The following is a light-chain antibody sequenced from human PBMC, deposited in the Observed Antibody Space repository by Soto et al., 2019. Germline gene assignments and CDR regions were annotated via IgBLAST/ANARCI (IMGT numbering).Light chain of an antibody. V-gene: IGLV2-18*02. J-gene: IGLJ1*01. CDR2: EVS. CDR3: SSYTGSSTYV. Sequence: QSALTQPPSVSGSPGQSVTISSTGTSSDVGSYNRVSWYQQPPGTAPKLMIYEVSNRPSGVPDRFSGSKSGNTASLTISGLQAEDEADYYCSSYTGSSTYVFGTGTKLTVL. CDR1: SSDVGSYNR.